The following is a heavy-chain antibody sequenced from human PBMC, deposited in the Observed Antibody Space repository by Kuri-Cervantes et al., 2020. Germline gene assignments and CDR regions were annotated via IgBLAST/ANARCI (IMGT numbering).Heavy chain of an antibody. J-gene: IGHJ3*02. CDR1: GFTFSSYG. Sequence: GESLKISCAASGFTFSSYGMHWVRQAPGKGLEWVAVISYDGSNKYYADSVKGRFTISRDNSKNTLFLQMNSLRDEDTAVYYCAKMGVSGDHTRSAFDIWGPGTMVTVSS. CDR3: AKMGVSGDHTRSAFDI. CDR2: ISYDGSNK. V-gene: IGHV3-30*18. D-gene: IGHD4-17*01.